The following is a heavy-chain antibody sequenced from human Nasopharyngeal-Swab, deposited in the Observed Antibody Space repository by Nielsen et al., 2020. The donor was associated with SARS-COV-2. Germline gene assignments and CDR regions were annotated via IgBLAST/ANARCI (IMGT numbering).Heavy chain of an antibody. J-gene: IGHJ3*02. D-gene: IGHD3-22*01. V-gene: IGHV3-21*04. CDR3: ARGGVGYYDSSGPRDDTFDI. Sequence: VRQAPGKGLEWVSSISSSSSYIYYADSVKGRFTISRHNSKNTLYLQMNSLRAEDTAVYYCARGGVGYYDSSGPRDDTFDIWGQGTMVTVSS. CDR2: ISSSSSYI.